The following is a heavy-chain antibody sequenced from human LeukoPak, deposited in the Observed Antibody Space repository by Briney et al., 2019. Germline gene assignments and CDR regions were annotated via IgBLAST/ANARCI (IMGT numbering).Heavy chain of an antibody. CDR1: GFTFSNYA. D-gene: IGHD3-9*01. J-gene: IGHJ4*02. CDR3: TRYDISTYARRAFDY. V-gene: IGHV3-23*01. Sequence: PGGSLRLSCAASGFTFSNYAMAWVRQAPGKGLEWVSVITGNSDTIYYADSVKGRFTVSRDNSKNIVYMQMNSLGAEDTAAYYCTRYDISTYARRAFDYWGQGTLVAVSS. CDR2: ITGNSDTI.